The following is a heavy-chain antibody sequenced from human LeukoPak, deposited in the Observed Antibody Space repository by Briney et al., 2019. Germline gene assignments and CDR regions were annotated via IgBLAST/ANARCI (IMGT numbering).Heavy chain of an antibody. V-gene: IGHV3-21*01. D-gene: IGHD2-15*01. CDR1: GFTFSSYS. CDR3: ASQAANDAFDI. Sequence: GGSLRLSCAASGFTFSSYSMNWVRQAPGKGLEWVSSISSSSSYIYYADSVKGRFTISRDNAKNSLYLQMNSLRAEDTAVYYCASQAANDAFDIWGQGTMVTVSS. CDR2: ISSSSSYI. J-gene: IGHJ3*02.